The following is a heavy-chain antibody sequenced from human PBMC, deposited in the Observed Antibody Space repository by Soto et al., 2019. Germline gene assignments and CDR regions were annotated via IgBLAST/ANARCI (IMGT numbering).Heavy chain of an antibody. CDR2: TRIKASSYTT. J-gene: IGHJ4*02. CDR1: GFILSDHD. CDR3: ASPQYGVRIY. Sequence: PGGSLRLSCAASGFILSDHDMDWVRQAPGKGLEWLGRTRIKASSYTTEYAASVKGRFTISRDDSKNSLCLQMNSLKTEDTAVYYCASPQYGVRIYWGQGTLVTGSS. V-gene: IGHV3-72*01. D-gene: IGHD4-17*01.